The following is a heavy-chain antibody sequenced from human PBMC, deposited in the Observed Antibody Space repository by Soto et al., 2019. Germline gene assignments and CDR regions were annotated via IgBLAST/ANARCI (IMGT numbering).Heavy chain of an antibody. CDR3: ARHRRETGTYAQPLGS. Sequence: SETLSLTCTVSRASISGCDYYWGWVRQPPGKGLAWIGSICSSGSTYYNPSLKSRVTISVDTSKNQFSLRLTSVTAADAAVYYCARHRRETGTYAQPLGSWGQGILVTVSS. J-gene: IGHJ4*02. CDR2: ICSSGST. V-gene: IGHV4-39*01. D-gene: IGHD1-1*01. CDR1: RASISGCDYY.